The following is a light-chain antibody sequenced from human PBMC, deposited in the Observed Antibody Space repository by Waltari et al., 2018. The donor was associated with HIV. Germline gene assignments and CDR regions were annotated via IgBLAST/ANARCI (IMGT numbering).Light chain of an antibody. Sequence: QTVLTQPPSASGPPGQRVTISGSGSRPNIGSIYVYWYQQLPGTAPKLLIYRNNRRPSGVPDRFSGSKSGTSASLAISGLRSEDEADYYCAAWVDSLSVVFGGGTKLTVL. CDR2: RNN. CDR3: AAWVDSLSVV. CDR1: RPNIGSIY. V-gene: IGLV1-47*01. J-gene: IGLJ2*01.